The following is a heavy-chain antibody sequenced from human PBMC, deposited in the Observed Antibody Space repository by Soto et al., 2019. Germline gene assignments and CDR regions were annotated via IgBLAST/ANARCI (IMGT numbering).Heavy chain of an antibody. V-gene: IGHV3-23*01. J-gene: IGHJ4*02. Sequence: PGGSLRLSCAASGFTFSSYGMSWVRQAPGKGLEWVSAISVSGGSTYYADSVKGRFTISRDNSKNTLYLQMKSLRAEDTAVYYCAKGSGSSWFSSWGQGTLVTVS. CDR2: ISVSGGST. CDR1: GFTFSSYG. D-gene: IGHD6-13*01. CDR3: AKGSGSSWFSS.